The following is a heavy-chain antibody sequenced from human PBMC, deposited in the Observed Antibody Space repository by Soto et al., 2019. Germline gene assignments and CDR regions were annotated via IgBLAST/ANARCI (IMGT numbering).Heavy chain of an antibody. V-gene: IGHV4-30-4*01. Sequence: SSETLSLTCTVSGDSISSGNYYWSWIRQPPGKGLEWIGFISYGGSTYYSASLKSRFTISVDTSKNQFSLNLSFVTAADTAVYYCATMGTPATGLYYFDYWGQGTLVTVSS. CDR3: ATMGTPATGLYYFDY. CDR1: GDSISSGNYY. J-gene: IGHJ4*02. D-gene: IGHD1-7*01. CDR2: ISYGGST.